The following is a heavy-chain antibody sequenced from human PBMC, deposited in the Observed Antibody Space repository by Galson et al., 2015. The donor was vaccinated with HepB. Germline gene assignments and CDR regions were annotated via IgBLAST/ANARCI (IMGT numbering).Heavy chain of an antibody. CDR3: AKDLGSNYDYYYGMDV. D-gene: IGHD4-11*01. CDR2: ISYDGSNK. Sequence: SLRLSCAASGFTFSSYGMHWVRQAPGKGLEWVAVISYDGSNKYYADSVKGRFTISRDNSKNTLYLQMNSLRAEDTAVYYCAKDLGSNYDYYYGMDVWGQGTTVTVSS. CDR1: GFTFSSYG. J-gene: IGHJ6*02. V-gene: IGHV3-30*18.